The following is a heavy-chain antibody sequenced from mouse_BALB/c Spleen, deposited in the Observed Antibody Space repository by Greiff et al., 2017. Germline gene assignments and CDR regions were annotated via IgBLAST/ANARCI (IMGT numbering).Heavy chain of an antibody. CDR3: AVYYGGGFDY. V-gene: IGHV1-7*01. Sequence: VKLLESGAELAKPGASVKMSCNASGYSFTSYWMHWVKQRPGQGLEWIGYINPSTGYTEYTQKFKDKATLTADKSSSTAYMQLSSLTSEDSAVYYCAVYYGGGFDYWGQGTTLTVSS. CDR1: GYSFTSYW. J-gene: IGHJ2*01. D-gene: IGHD1-1*01. CDR2: INPSTGYT.